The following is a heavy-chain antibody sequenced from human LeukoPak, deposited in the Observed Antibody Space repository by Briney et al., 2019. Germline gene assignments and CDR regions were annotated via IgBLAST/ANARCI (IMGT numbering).Heavy chain of an antibody. V-gene: IGHV3-33*08. Sequence: QSGRSLRLSCAASGFTFSSYAMHWVRQAPGKGLEWVAVIWYDGINKYYADSVKGRFTISRDNSKNTLYLQMNGLRAEDTAVYYCARGMVGATYFDYWGQGTLVTVSS. CDR1: GFTFSSYA. CDR2: IWYDGINK. D-gene: IGHD1-26*01. J-gene: IGHJ4*02. CDR3: ARGMVGATYFDY.